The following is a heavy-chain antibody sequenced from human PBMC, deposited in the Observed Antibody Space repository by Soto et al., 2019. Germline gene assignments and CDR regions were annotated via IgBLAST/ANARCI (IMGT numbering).Heavy chain of an antibody. V-gene: IGHV4-39*01. CDR1: GGSISSSSYY. Sequence: QLQLQESGPGLVKPSETLSLTCTVSGGSISSSSYYWGWIRQPPGKGLEWIGSIYYSGSTYYNPSLKSRVTXSXDXXKHQFSLKLSSVTAADTAVYYCASPKIAFYNWFDPWGQGTLVTVSS. CDR3: ASPKIAFYNWFDP. D-gene: IGHD3-3*02. CDR2: IYYSGST. J-gene: IGHJ5*02.